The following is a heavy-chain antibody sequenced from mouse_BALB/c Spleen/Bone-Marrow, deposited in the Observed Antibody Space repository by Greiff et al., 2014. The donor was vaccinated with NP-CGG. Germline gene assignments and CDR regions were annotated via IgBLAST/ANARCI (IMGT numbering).Heavy chain of an antibody. CDR3: ACMIATRSFDY. CDR2: LNPSNGHT. D-gene: IGHD2-4*01. CDR1: GYTFTRYW. Sequence: QVQLKQSGAELLKPGTSVKLSCKASGYTFTRYWMHWVKQRPGQGLEWIGELNPSNGHTNYNGKFKKKATVTVDKSSSTSYMQPSSLTTGDPAVDYCACMIATRSFDYWGQGTTLTVSS. J-gene: IGHJ2*01. V-gene: IGHV1S81*02.